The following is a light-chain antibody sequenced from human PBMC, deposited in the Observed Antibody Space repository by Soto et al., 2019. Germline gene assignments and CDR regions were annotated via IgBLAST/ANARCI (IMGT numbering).Light chain of an antibody. J-gene: IGKJ1*01. V-gene: IGKV3-15*01. CDR2: GAS. CDR3: QQYNTWPRT. Sequence: ETVMTQSPATLSVSPGETASLSFRASQSFTSSLAWYQQKPGQAPRLLIYGASTRATGIPARFSGSGSWTEFTLTISNLQSEDFAVYYCQQYNTWPRTFGQGTKVDIK. CDR1: QSFTSS.